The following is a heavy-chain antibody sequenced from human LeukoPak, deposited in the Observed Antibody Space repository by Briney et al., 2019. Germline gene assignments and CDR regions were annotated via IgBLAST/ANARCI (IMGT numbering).Heavy chain of an antibody. CDR2: IYHSGST. CDR3: ASALCSSTSCYTFWGFNY. D-gene: IGHD2-2*02. CDR1: GYSISSGYY. J-gene: IGHJ4*02. Sequence: SETLSLTCTVSGYSISSGYYWGWIRQPPGKGLEWIGSIYHSGSTYYNPSLKSRVTISVDTSKNQFSLKLSSVTAADTAVYYCASALCSSTSCYTFWGFNYWGQGTLVTVSS. V-gene: IGHV4-38-2*02.